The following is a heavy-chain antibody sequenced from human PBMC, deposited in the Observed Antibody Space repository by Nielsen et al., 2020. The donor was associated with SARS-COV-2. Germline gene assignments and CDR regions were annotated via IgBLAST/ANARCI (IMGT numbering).Heavy chain of an antibody. CDR3: AKAYALGYYYYGMDV. Sequence: GGSLRLSCAASGFTFSSYGMHWVRQAPGKGLEWVAVISYDGSNKYYADSVKGRFTISRDNSKNTLYLQMNSLRAEDTAVYYCAKAYALGYYYYGMDVWGQGTTVTVSS. J-gene: IGHJ6*02. CDR1: GFTFSSYG. D-gene: IGHD2-2*01. V-gene: IGHV3-30*18. CDR2: ISYDGSNK.